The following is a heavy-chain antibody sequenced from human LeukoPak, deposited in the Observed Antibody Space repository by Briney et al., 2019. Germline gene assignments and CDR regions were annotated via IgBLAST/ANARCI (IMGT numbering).Heavy chain of an antibody. CDR1: GFTFNNFG. V-gene: IGHV3-30*02. J-gene: IGHJ4*02. CDR2: IGYEGVHK. D-gene: IGHD4-23*01. CDR3: AKDLHGGYSSDY. Sequence: GGSLRLSCAASGFTFNNFGMHWVRQAPGKGLEWVSFIGYEGVHKYYADSVKGRFTISKDNSKATLYLQMNSLRPEDPAVYYCAKDLHGGYSSDYWGQGTLVTVFS.